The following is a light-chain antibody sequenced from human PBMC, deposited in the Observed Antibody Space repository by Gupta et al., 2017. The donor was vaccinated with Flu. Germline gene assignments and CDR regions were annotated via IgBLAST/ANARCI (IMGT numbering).Light chain of an antibody. CDR2: GNS. CDR3: AAWDDSLNGHYV. CDR1: SSNIGSNP. V-gene: IGLV1-44*01. J-gene: IGLJ1*01. Sequence: QSVLAQPPSASETPGQRFTLSCSGSSSNIGSNPVNWYQQVPGTAPKLLIYGNSQRPSGVPDRFSGSKSGTSASLAISXLXSEDEAXYYCAAWDDSLNGHYVFGTGTKVTVL.